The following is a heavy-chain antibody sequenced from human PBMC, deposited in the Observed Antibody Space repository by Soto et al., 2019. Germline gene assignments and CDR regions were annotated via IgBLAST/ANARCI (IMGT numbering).Heavy chain of an antibody. D-gene: IGHD5-18*01. V-gene: IGHV3-30*18. CDR2: ISYDGSNK. CDR3: AKDQWRIQLWLIPEPLYYRMDV. J-gene: IGHJ6*02. CDR1: GFIFGIYG. Sequence: PGGSLRLSCAASGFIFGIYGMHWVRQAPGKGLEWVAAISYDGSNKYYADSVKGRFTISRDNSKNTLYLQMNSLRGEDTAVYYCAKDQWRIQLWLIPEPLYYRMDVWGQGTTVTVSS.